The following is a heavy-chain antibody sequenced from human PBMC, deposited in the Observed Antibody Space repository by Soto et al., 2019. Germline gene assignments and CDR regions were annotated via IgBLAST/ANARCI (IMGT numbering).Heavy chain of an antibody. CDR3: ARVGGSALAGIDY. V-gene: IGHV3-33*01. CDR1: GFTFSDYG. Sequence: QVQLVESGGGVVQPGRSLRLSCAASGFTFSDYGMHWVRPAPGKGLEWVAVLWYDGSNQYYADSVKGRFTISRDNSKNTMYLQMNNMRAEDRGVYYCARVGGSALAGIDYWGQGTLVTVSS. CDR2: LWYDGSNQ. D-gene: IGHD6-19*01. J-gene: IGHJ4*02.